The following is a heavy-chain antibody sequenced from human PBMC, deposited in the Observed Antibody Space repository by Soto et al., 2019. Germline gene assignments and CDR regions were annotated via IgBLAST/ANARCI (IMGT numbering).Heavy chain of an antibody. CDR1: GYTFTTHG. D-gene: IGHD3-16*01. CDR2: ISPYNGKT. V-gene: IGHV1-18*04. J-gene: IGHJ4*02. CDR3: ARVNDYVWGSLRP. Sequence: HVQLVQSGAEVKEPGASVRVSCKASGYTFTTHGISWVRQAPGQGLEWMGWISPYNGKTTYAQKVQGRVTMTTDTSTITAYMELRGLRTDDTAVYYCARVNDYVWGSLRPGGQGTQVTVST.